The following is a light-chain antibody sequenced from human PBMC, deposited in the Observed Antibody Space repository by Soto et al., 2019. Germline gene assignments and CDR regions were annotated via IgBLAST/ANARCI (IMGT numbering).Light chain of an antibody. V-gene: IGKV1-33*01. CDR3: QQYERLPFT. CDR2: DAS. CDR1: QDINNY. Sequence: DIQMTQSPSSLSASVGDRVTIACQASQDINNYLHWYQQKPGRAPKRLIYDASKLDMGVPSRFSGSGSATDFSLTISSLQPEEFATYFCQQYERLPFTFGPGTTVDVK. J-gene: IGKJ3*01.